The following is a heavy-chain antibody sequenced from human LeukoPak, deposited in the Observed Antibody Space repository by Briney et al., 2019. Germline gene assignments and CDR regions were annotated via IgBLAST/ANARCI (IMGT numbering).Heavy chain of an antibody. J-gene: IGHJ4*02. D-gene: IGHD5-12*01. CDR3: VRHGGSKYGGYERRSDY. CDR2: IYYSGST. CDR1: GGSISSTSYF. V-gene: IGHV4-39*01. Sequence: SETLSLTCTVSGGSISSTSYFWGWIRQPPGKGLEWIGSIYYSGSTYFNPSLESRVTLSVDTSKNQFSLRLDSVTAADTAVYYCVRHGGSKYGGYERRSDYWGQGTLVTVSS.